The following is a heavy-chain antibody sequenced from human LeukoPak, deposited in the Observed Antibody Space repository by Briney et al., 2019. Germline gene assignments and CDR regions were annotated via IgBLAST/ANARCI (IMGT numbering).Heavy chain of an antibody. CDR1: GFTFSSYG. CDR3: ARKRRDGYNYLFDY. D-gene: IGHD5-24*01. J-gene: IGHJ4*02. CDR2: IWYDGSNK. V-gene: IGHV3-33*01. Sequence: GGSLRLSCAASGFTFSSYGMPWVRQAPGKGLEWVAVIWYDGSNKYYADSVKGRFTISRDNSKNTLYLQMNSLRAEDTAVYYCARKRRDGYNYLFDYWGQGPLVTVSS.